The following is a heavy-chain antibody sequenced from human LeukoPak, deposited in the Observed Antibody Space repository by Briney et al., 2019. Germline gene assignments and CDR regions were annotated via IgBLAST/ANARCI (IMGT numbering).Heavy chain of an antibody. CDR3: ARGPLYCSSTSCESDAFDI. V-gene: IGHV1-2*02. CDR1: GYTFTGYY. CDR2: INPDSGGT. D-gene: IGHD2-2*01. J-gene: IGHJ3*02. Sequence: ASVKVSCKASGYTFTGYYMHWVRQAPGQGLEWMGWINPDSGGTNYAQKFQGRVTMTRDTSISTAYMELSSLRSEDTAVYYCARGPLYCSSTSCESDAFDIWGQGTMVTVSS.